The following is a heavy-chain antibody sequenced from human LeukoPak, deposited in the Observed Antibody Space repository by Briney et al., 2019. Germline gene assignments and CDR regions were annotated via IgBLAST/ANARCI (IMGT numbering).Heavy chain of an antibody. CDR2: IYYSGST. V-gene: IGHV4-39*01. J-gene: IGHJ4*02. Sequence: PSETLSLTCTVSGGSISSSSYYWGWIRQPPGKGLEWIGSIYYSGSTYYNPSLKSRVTISVDTSKNQFSLKLSSVTAADTAVYYCARDYCGGDCFVGYWGQGTLVTVSS. CDR3: ARDYCGGDCFVGY. CDR1: GGSISSSSYY. D-gene: IGHD2-21*02.